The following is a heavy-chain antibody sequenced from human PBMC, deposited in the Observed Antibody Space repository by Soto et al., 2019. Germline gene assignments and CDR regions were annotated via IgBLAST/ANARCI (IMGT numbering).Heavy chain of an antibody. Sequence: EVQLVETGGGLIQPGGSLRLSCAASGFTVSSTYMSWVRQAPGKGLDWVSVIYSGGSTYYADSVKGRFTISRDNSKNTLYLQMNSLGADDTAVYYCARHPSGSTAGTYYGMDVWGQGTTVTVSS. V-gene: IGHV3-53*02. J-gene: IGHJ6*02. CDR3: ARHPSGSTAGTYYGMDV. D-gene: IGHD2-2*01. CDR1: GFTVSSTY. CDR2: IYSGGST.